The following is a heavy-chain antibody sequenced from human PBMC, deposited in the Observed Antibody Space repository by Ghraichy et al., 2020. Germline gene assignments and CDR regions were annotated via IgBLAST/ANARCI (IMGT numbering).Heavy chain of an antibody. CDR1: GGSISGTIYY. CDR2: IYYTGGT. CDR3: ARHRIEATAMGRYFEY. D-gene: IGHD5-18*01. J-gene: IGHJ4*02. Sequence: SETLSLTYTVSGGSISGTIYYWGWIRQPPGKGLEWIGSIYYTGGTYYNPSLKSRVTISLDTSKNQLSLKLTSVTAADTAVYYCARHRIEATAMGRYFEYWGQGTLVTVSS. V-gene: IGHV4-39*01.